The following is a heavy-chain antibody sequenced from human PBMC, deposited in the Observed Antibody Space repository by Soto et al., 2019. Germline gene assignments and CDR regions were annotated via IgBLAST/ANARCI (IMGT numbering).Heavy chain of an antibody. V-gene: IGHV3-53*01. Sequence: EVQLVESGGGLIQPGGSLRLSCAASGFTVSSNYMSWVRQAPGKGLEWVSVIYSGGSTYYSDSVKGRFNISRDNSKNTLYLQMNSLRAEDTAVYYCARDRRGVWYRSSWFPSDGRDVCVQGTTATVSS. J-gene: IGHJ6*02. D-gene: IGHD6-13*01. CDR1: GFTVSSNY. CDR2: IYSGGST. CDR3: ARDRRGVWYRSSWFPSDGRDV.